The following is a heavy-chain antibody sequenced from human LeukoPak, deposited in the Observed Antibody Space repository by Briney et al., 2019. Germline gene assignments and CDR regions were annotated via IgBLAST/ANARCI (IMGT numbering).Heavy chain of an antibody. CDR3: ATGWGLWASFQH. CDR2: ISYDGSNK. CDR1: GFTFSSYG. V-gene: IGHV3-30*19. J-gene: IGHJ1*01. Sequence: GRSLRLSCAASGFTFSSYGMHWVRQAPGKGLEWVAVISYDGSNKYYADSVKGRFTISRDNSKNTLYLQMNSLRAEDTAVYYCATGWGLWASFQHWGQGTLVTVSS. D-gene: IGHD5-18*01.